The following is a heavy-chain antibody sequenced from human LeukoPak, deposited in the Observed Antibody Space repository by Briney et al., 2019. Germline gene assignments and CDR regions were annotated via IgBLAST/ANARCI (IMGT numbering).Heavy chain of an antibody. V-gene: IGHV6-1*01. CDR3: ARAGYSGYYYYYYGMDV. J-gene: IGHJ6*02. CDR1: GDIVSSNSAA. Sequence: PSQTLSLTCAISGDIVSSNSAAWNWIRQSPSRGLEWLGRTYYRSKWYNDYAVSVKSRITINPDTSKNQFSLQLNSVTPEDTAVYYCARAGYSGYYYYYYGMDVWGQGTTVTVPS. D-gene: IGHD5-12*01. CDR2: TYYRSKWYN.